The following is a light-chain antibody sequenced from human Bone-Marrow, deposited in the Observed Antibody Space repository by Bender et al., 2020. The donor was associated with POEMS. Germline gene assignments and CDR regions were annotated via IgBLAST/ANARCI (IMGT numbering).Light chain of an antibody. CDR1: ALPKKY. V-gene: IGLV3-10*01. CDR3: YSTDSSGNHRV. J-gene: IGLJ2*01. Sequence: SYELTQPPSVSVSPGQTAGITCSGDALPKKYAYWYQQKSGQAPVLVIYEDSKRPSGIPERFSGSSSGTMATLTISGAQVEDEADYYCYSTDSSGNHRVFGGGTKVTVL. CDR2: EDS.